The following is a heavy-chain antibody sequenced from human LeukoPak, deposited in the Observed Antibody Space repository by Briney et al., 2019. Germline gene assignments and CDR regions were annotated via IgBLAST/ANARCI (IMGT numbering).Heavy chain of an antibody. J-gene: IGHJ4*02. V-gene: IGHV4-59*08. D-gene: IGHD6-25*01. CDR1: GGSISTYY. CDR3: ARHASYTSGPLDF. CDR2: IYYSGST. Sequence: SETLSLTCGVPGGSISTYYWSWVRQPPGKGLEWIAYIYYSGSTDSNPSLKSRVTMSLDTSKNQLSLKVSSVTAADTAIYYCARHASYTSGPLDFWGLGTLVTVSS.